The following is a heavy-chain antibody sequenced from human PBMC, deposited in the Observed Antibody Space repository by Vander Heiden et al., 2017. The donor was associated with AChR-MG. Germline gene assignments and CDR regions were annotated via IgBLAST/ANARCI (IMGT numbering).Heavy chain of an antibody. J-gene: IGHJ3*02. D-gene: IGHD3-16*01. CDR1: GGSVSSGSYY. CDR3: ARDTGDWPGLGDFAFDI. V-gene: IGHV4-61*01. CDR2: IYYSGST. Sequence: QVQLQESGPGLVKPSETLSLTCTVSGGSVSSGSYYWSWIRQPPGKGLEWIGYIYYSGSTNYNPSLKSRVTISVDTSKNQFSLKLSSVTAADTAVYYCARDTGDWPGLGDFAFDIWGQGTMVTVSS.